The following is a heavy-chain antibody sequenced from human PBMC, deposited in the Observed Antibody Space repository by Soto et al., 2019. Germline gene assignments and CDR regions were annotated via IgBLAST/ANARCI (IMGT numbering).Heavy chain of an antibody. J-gene: IGHJ4*02. V-gene: IGHV3-23*01. CDR1: GFTFRSFS. D-gene: IGHD2-8*01. CDR2: ISFDGQTT. CDR3: ATIEPNPA. Sequence: EVQLLQSGGGFVQPGGSLRLSCSASGFTFRSFSMAWVRQAPGKGLEWVSDISFDGQTTFYADSVKGRFTVSRDNSKKTLYLQMNSLRGEDTAIYYCATIEPNPAWGQGTLVTVSS.